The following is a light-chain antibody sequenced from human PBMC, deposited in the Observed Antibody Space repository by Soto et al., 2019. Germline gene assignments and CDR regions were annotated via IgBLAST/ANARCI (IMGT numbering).Light chain of an antibody. Sequence: DIQMTQSPSSLSASVGDRVTITCRASQSISSYLNWYQQKPGKAPKLLIYAASSLQSGVPSRFSGSGSGTDFTLTISSLQPEDFATYYCQQSYSTRMYTFGQGTKVDIK. CDR1: QSISSY. V-gene: IGKV1-39*01. CDR2: AAS. J-gene: IGKJ2*01. CDR3: QQSYSTRMYT.